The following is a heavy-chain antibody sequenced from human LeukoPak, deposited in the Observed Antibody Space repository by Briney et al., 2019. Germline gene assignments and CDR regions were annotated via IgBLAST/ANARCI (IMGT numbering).Heavy chain of an antibody. CDR1: GGTFSSYA. CDR2: IIPIFGIA. J-gene: IGHJ4*02. V-gene: IGHV1-69*04. D-gene: IGHD3-22*01. CDR3: ARVTYDSSGYYYLNY. Sequence: SVKVSCKASGGTFSSYAMSWVRQAPGQGLEWMGRIIPIFGIANYAQKFQGRVTITADKSTSTAYMELSSLRSEDTAVYYCARVTYDSSGYYYLNYWGQGTLVTVSS.